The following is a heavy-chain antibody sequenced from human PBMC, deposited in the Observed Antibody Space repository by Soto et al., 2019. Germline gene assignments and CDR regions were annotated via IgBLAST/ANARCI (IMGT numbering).Heavy chain of an antibody. J-gene: IGHJ4*02. CDR3: AKDYYDSSGYYSRTFAY. D-gene: IGHD3-22*01. Sequence: PGGSLRLSCAASGFTFDDYAMHWVRQAPGKGLEWVSGISWNSGSIGYADSVKVRFTISRDNAKNSLYLQMNSLRAEDTALYYCAKDYYDSSGYYSRTFAYWGQGTLVTVS. V-gene: IGHV3-9*01. CDR1: GFTFDDYA. CDR2: ISWNSGSI.